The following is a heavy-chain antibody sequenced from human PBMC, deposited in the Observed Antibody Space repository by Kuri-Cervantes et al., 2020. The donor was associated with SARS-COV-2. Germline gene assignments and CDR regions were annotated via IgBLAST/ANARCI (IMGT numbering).Heavy chain of an antibody. CDR2: IDGSSGDT. D-gene: IGHD6-6*01. CDR3: AKVDSSSSYYYYYGMDV. CDR1: EFTFSSYA. Sequence: GEALKISCAASEFTFSSYAMSWVRQAPGKGLEWVTAIDGSSGDTYYADSVKGRCTISRDNSKNTLYLQMNSLIAEATAVYYCAKVDSSSSYYYYYGMDVWGKGTTVTVSS. V-gene: IGHV3-23*01. J-gene: IGHJ6*04.